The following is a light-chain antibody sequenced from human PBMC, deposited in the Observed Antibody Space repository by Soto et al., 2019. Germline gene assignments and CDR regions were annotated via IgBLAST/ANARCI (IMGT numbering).Light chain of an antibody. CDR3: ASYTSRSTLA. J-gene: IGLJ2*01. Sequence: QSVLTQPASVSGSPGESITISCTGTSSDVGGYNSVSWHQQHTGKAPKLLVYDVNNRPSGVSNRFSGSKPGNTASLTISGLQAEDEADYYCASYTSRSTLAFGGGTKLTVL. CDR2: DVN. CDR1: SSDVGGYNS. V-gene: IGLV2-14*03.